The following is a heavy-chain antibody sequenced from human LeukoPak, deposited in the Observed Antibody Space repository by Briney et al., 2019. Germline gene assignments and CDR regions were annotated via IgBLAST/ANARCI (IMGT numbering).Heavy chain of an antibody. CDR3: ARLVSSGWWNAFDI. Sequence: GESLKISCQGSGYNFANYWIGWVRQMPGKGLEWMGIIYPDDSDTRYSPSFQGQVTISADKSISTAYLQWSSLKASDTAMYYCARLVSSGWWNAFDIWAQGTMVTVSS. CDR1: GYNFANYW. CDR2: IYPDDSDT. V-gene: IGHV5-51*01. D-gene: IGHD6-19*01. J-gene: IGHJ3*02.